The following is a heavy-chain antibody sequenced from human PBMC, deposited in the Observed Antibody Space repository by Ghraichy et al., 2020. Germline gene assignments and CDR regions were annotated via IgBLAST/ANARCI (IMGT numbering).Heavy chain of an antibody. CDR2: ISSSSSTI. V-gene: IGHV3-48*01. D-gene: IGHD6-19*01. Sequence: GGSLRLSCAASGFTFSIYSLHWVRQAPGKGLEWGSYISSSSSTIYYADSVKGRFTISRDNAKNSLYLQMNSLRAEDTAVYYCARLRAVAGSDYWGQGTLVTVSS. J-gene: IGHJ4*02. CDR3: ARLRAVAGSDY. CDR1: GFTFSIYS.